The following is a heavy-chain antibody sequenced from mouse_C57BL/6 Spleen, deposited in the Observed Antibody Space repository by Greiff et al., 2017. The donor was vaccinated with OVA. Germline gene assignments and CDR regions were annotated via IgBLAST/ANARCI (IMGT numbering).Heavy chain of an antibody. D-gene: IGHD1-1*01. V-gene: IGHV1-55*01. Sequence: QVQLQQPGAELVKPGASVKMSCKASGYTFTSYWITWVKQRPGQGLEWIGDIYPGSGSTNYNEKCKSKATLTVDTSSITAYMQLSSLTSDDSAVYYCARVFTTVVAKDYWGQGPTLTVSS. CDR3: ARVFTTVVAKDY. CDR1: GYTFTSYW. CDR2: IYPGSGST. J-gene: IGHJ2*01.